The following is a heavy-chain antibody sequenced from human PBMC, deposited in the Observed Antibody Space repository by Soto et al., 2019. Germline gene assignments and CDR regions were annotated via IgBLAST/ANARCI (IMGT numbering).Heavy chain of an antibody. J-gene: IGHJ6*02. V-gene: IGHV3-15*07. Sequence: GGSLRLSCAASGFTFSNAWMNWVRQAPGKGLEWVGRIKSKTDGGTTDYAAPVKGRFTISRDDSKNTLYLQMNSLKTEDTAVYYCTTEDTAMALHGMDVWGQGTTVTVSS. CDR3: TTEDTAMALHGMDV. CDR2: IKSKTDGGTT. CDR1: GFTFSNAW. D-gene: IGHD5-18*01.